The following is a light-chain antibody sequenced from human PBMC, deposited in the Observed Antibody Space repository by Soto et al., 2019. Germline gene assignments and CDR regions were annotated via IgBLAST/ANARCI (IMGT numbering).Light chain of an antibody. J-gene: IGKJ5*01. CDR2: DAS. CDR1: QGISSA. V-gene: IGKV1-13*02. Sequence: AXQFTQSPSSLSASVGDRVTITCRASQGISSALAWYQQKPGKAPKLPIYDASSLESGVPSRFSGSRSGTDFTPTISSLQPEDFATYYCQQFNSYPFTFGQGTRLEIK. CDR3: QQFNSYPFT.